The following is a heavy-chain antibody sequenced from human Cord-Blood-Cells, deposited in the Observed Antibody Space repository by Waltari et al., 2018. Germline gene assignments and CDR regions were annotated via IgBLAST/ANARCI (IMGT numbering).Heavy chain of an antibody. J-gene: IGHJ4*02. CDR3: ARGPARPL. V-gene: IGHV4-34*04. Sequence: QVQLQQWGAGLLKPSETLSLTCAVYGGSFRGYYWGCFRQPPGKGPEWDGESNHSGNPNHTPSLKCRATISVDASKNHFSLRRGSGTAADTAVYYCARGPARPLWGKGTLVTVSS. CDR2: SNHSGNP. D-gene: IGHD6-6*01. CDR1: GGSFRGYY.